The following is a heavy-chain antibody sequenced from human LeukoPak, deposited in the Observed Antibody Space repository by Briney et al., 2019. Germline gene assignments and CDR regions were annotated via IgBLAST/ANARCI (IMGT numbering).Heavy chain of an antibody. CDR1: GFTFSSYS. Sequence: GGSLRLSCAASGFTFSSYSMNWVRQAPGKGLEWVSSISSSSSYIYYADSVKGRFTISRDNAKNSLYLQMNSLRAEDTAVYYCARDPPAGHGFSYSFFDSWGQGTLVTVSS. D-gene: IGHD5-18*01. J-gene: IGHJ4*02. CDR2: ISSSSSYI. V-gene: IGHV3-21*01. CDR3: ARDPPAGHGFSYSFFDS.